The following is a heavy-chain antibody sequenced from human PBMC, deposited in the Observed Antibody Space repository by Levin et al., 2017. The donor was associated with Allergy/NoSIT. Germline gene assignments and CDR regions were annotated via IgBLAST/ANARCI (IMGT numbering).Heavy chain of an antibody. CDR1: GGTFSSYT. J-gene: IGHJ3*02. V-gene: IGHV1-69*04. CDR2: IIPILGIA. CDR3: ARELNSSAFAFDI. D-gene: IGHD6-6*01. Sequence: ASVKVSCEASGGTFSSYTISWVRQPPGQGLGWMGRIIPILGIANYAQKFQGRVTITADKSTSTAYMELSSLRSEDTAVYYCARELNSSAFAFDIWGQGTMVTVSS.